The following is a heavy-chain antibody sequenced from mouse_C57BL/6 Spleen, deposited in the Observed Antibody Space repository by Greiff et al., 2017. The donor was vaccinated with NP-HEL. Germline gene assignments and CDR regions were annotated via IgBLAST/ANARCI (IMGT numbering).Heavy chain of an antibody. Sequence: EVKLVESGGGLVQPGGSLSLSCAASGFTFTDYYMSWVRQPPGKALEWLGFIRNKANGYTTEYSASVKGRFTISRDNSRSILYLQMNALRAEDSATYYCARYYYAMDYWGQGTSVTVSS. V-gene: IGHV7-3*01. CDR1: GFTFTDYY. J-gene: IGHJ4*01. CDR2: IRNKANGYTT. CDR3: ARYYYAMDY.